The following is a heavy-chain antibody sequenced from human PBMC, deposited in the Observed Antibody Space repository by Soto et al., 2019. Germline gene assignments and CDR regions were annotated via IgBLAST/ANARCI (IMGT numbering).Heavy chain of an antibody. Sequence: PGGSLRLSCAASGFTFSSYSMNWVRQAPGKGLEWVSSISSSSSYIYYADSVKGRFTISRDNAKNSLYLQMNSLRAEDTAVYYCARETPFLGYCSSTSCYYYGMDVWGQGTTVTVSS. CDR2: ISSSSSYI. D-gene: IGHD2-2*01. V-gene: IGHV3-21*01. J-gene: IGHJ6*02. CDR1: GFTFSSYS. CDR3: ARETPFLGYCSSTSCYYYGMDV.